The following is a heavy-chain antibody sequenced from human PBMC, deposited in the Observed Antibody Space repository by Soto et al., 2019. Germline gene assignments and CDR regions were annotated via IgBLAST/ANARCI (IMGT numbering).Heavy chain of an antibody. Sequence: GASVKVSCKASGYTFTSYYMHWVRQAPGQGLEWMGIINPSGGSTSYAQKFQGRVTMTRDTSTSTVYMELSSLRSEDTAVYYCARAPYSSSSPGSYGMDVWGQGTTVTVSS. CDR3: ARAPYSSSSPGSYGMDV. V-gene: IGHV1-46*01. CDR1: GYTFTSYY. J-gene: IGHJ6*02. D-gene: IGHD6-6*01. CDR2: INPSGGST.